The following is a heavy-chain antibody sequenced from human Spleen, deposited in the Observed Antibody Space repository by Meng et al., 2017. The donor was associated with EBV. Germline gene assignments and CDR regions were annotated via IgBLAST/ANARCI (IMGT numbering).Heavy chain of an antibody. J-gene: IGHJ4*02. CDR3: ARGSGRWTFDY. CDR1: GFIFSDSY. Sequence: VKLVESGGGVVQPGAALRLSCAASGFIFSDSYMSWIRQTPGKGLEWISYISNSGTTIKYADSVKGRFTISRDNAKNSLYLQMNSLRADDTAVYYCARGSGRWTFDYWGQGTLVTVSS. V-gene: IGHV3-11*01. CDR2: ISNSGTTI. D-gene: IGHD1-26*01.